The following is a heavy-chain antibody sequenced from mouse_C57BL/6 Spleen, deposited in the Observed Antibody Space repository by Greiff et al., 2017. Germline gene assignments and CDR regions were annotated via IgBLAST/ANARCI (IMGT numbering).Heavy chain of an antibody. Sequence: QVHVKQSGAELVKPGASVKMSCKASGYTFTSYWITWVKQRPGQGLEWIGDIYPGSGSTNYNEKFKSKATLTVDTSSSTAYMQLSSLTSEDSAVYYCARYYYGSYFDYWGQGTTLTVSS. CDR3: ARYYYGSYFDY. CDR2: IYPGSGST. CDR1: GYTFTSYW. J-gene: IGHJ2*01. D-gene: IGHD1-1*01. V-gene: IGHV1-55*01.